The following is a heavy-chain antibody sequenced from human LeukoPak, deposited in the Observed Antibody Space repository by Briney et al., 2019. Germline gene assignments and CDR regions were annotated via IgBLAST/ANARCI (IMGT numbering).Heavy chain of an antibody. CDR1: GFTVSSNY. CDR3: ARWLGAIAWPYYFDY. J-gene: IGHJ4*02. Sequence: GGSLRLSCAASGFTVSSNYMSWVRQAPGKGLEWVSVIYSGGSTYYADSVKGRFTISRDNARNSLYLQMNSLRAEDTAVYYRARWLGAIAWPYYFDYWGQGTLVTVSS. V-gene: IGHV3-53*01. CDR2: IYSGGST. D-gene: IGHD3-16*02.